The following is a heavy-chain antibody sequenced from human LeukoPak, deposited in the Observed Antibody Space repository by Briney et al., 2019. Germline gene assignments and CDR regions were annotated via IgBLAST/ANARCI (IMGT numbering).Heavy chain of an antibody. CDR1: GLTFSSHW. CDR2: IKQDGSEK. CDR3: AREMVAVAGLFDY. D-gene: IGHD6-19*01. V-gene: IGHV3-7*01. J-gene: IGHJ4*02. Sequence: GGSLRLSCAASGLTFSSHWMSWVRQAPGKGLEWVANIKQDGSEKYYVDSVKGRFTISRDNAKNSLYLQMNSLRAEDTAVYYCAREMVAVAGLFDYWGQGTLVTVSS.